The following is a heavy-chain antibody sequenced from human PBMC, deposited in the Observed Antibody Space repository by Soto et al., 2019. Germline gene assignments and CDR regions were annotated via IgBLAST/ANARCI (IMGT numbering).Heavy chain of an antibody. J-gene: IGHJ3*02. D-gene: IGHD3-22*01. CDR2: ISGSGGST. V-gene: IGHV3-23*01. CDR3: AKVITMIVVVTPDAFDI. CDR1: GFTFSSYA. Sequence: GGSLRLSCAASGFTFSSYAMSWVRQAPGKGLEWVSAISGSGGSTYYADSVKGRFTISRDNSKNTLYLQMNSLRAEDTAVYYCAKVITMIVVVTPDAFDIWGQGTMVTVSS.